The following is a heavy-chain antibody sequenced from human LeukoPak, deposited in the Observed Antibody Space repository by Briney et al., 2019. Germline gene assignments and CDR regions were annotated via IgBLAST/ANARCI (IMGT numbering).Heavy chain of an antibody. CDR1: GYTFTSYG. Sequence: ASVKVSCKASGYTFTSYGISWVRQAPGQGLEWMGWISAYNGNTNYAQKLQGRVTMTTDTSTSTAYMELRSLRSDDTAVYYCGRGGGLLRYFDWLLDYWGQGTLVTVFS. V-gene: IGHV1-18*01. CDR3: GRGGGLLRYFDWLLDY. J-gene: IGHJ4*02. D-gene: IGHD3-9*01. CDR2: ISAYNGNT.